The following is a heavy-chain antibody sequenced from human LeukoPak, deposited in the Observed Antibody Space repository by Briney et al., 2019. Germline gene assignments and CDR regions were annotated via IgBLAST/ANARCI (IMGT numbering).Heavy chain of an antibody. D-gene: IGHD3-22*01. V-gene: IGHV3-30*02. Sequence: GGSLRLSCAVSGFTFSSYGMHWVRQAPGKGLEWVAFIRYDGSNKYYADSVKGRFTISRDNSKNTLYLQMNSLRAEDTAVYYCAKPIEGITMIVVVPRAFDIWGQGTMVTVSS. J-gene: IGHJ3*02. CDR2: IRYDGSNK. CDR3: AKPIEGITMIVVVPRAFDI. CDR1: GFTFSSYG.